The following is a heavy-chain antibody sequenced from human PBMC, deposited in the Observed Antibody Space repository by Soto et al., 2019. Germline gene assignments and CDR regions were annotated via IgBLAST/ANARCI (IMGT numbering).Heavy chain of an antibody. CDR2: IIPIFGTA. Sequence: QVQLVQSGAEVKKPGSSVKVSCKASGGTFSSYAISWVRQAPGQGLEWMGGIIPIFGTANYAQKFQGRVTITADESTSTAYMGLSSLRSEDTAVYYCAREGVWGGYCGGDCWGQGTLVTVSS. V-gene: IGHV1-69*01. D-gene: IGHD2-21*01. CDR1: GGTFSSYA. J-gene: IGHJ4*02. CDR3: AREGVWGGYCGGDC.